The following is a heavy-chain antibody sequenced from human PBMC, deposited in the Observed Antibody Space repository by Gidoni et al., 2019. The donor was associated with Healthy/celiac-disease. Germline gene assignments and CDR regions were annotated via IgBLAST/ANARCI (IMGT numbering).Heavy chain of an antibody. CDR1: GYTFTSYY. V-gene: IGHV1-46*01. D-gene: IGHD4-17*01. J-gene: IGHJ6*02. Sequence: QVQLVQSGAEVKKPGASVKVSCKASGYTFTSYYMHWVRQAPGQGLEWMGIINPSGGSTSYAQKFQGRVTMTRDTSTSTVYMELSSLRSEDTAVYYCARVTHYGDCHTGPCYYYGMDVWGQGTTVTVSS. CDR2: INPSGGST. CDR3: ARVTHYGDCHTGPCYYYGMDV.